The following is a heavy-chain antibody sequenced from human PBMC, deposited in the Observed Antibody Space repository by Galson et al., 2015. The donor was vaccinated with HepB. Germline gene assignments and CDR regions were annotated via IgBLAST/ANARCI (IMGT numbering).Heavy chain of an antibody. CDR3: ARALTGDSDY. Sequence: SLRLSCAASGFTFSSYAMHWVRQAPGKGLEWVAVISYDGSNKYYADSGKGRFTISRDNSKNTLYLQMNSLRAEDTAVYYCARALTGDSDYWGQGTLVTVSS. D-gene: IGHD7-27*01. CDR2: ISYDGSNK. V-gene: IGHV3-30-3*01. J-gene: IGHJ4*02. CDR1: GFTFSSYA.